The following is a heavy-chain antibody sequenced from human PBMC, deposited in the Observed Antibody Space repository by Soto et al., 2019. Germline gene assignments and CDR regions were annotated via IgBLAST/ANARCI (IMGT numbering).Heavy chain of an antibody. Sequence: SETLSPTCTVSGGSISSGGYYWSWIRQPPGKGLEWIGYIYYSGSTNYNPSLKSRVTISVDTSKNQFSLKLSSVTAADTAVYYCARRYGSAFDIWGQGTMVTVSS. CDR2: IYYSGST. CDR1: GGSISSGGYY. V-gene: IGHV4-61*08. J-gene: IGHJ3*02. D-gene: IGHD3-10*01. CDR3: ARRYGSAFDI.